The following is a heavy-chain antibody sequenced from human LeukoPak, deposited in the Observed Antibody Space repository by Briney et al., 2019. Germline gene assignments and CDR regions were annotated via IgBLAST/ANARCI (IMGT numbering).Heavy chain of an antibody. CDR2: ISAYNGNT. V-gene: IGHV1-18*01. Sequence: ASVKVSFKASGHTFTSYGISWVRQAPGQGLEWMGWISAYNGNTNYAQKLQGRVTMTTDTSTSTAYMELRSLRSDDTAVYYCARRAGTLRSFDYWGQGTLVTVSS. CDR1: GHTFTSYG. D-gene: IGHD5-12*01. CDR3: ARRAGTLRSFDY. J-gene: IGHJ4*02.